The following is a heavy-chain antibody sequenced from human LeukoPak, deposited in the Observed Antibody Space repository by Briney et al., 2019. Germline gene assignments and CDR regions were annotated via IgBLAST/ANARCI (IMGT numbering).Heavy chain of an antibody. CDR1: GFTFSSYG. V-gene: IGHV3-30*02. CDR3: AKNGELRWSPLDY. J-gene: IGHJ4*02. CDR2: IRYDGSNK. D-gene: IGHD4-23*01. Sequence: GGSLRLSCAASGFTFSSYGMHWVRQAPGKGLEWVAFIRYDGSNKYYADSVKGRFTISRDNSKNTLYLQMNSLRAEDTAVYYCAKNGELRWSPLDYWGQGTLVTVSS.